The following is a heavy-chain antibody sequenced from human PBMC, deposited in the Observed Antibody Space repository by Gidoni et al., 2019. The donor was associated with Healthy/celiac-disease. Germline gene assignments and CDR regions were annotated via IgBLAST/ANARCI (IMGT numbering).Heavy chain of an antibody. CDR1: GGSLSSSSYY. J-gene: IGHJ4*02. V-gene: IGHV4-39*01. Sequence: QLQLQESGPGLVKPSETLSLTCTVSGGSLSSSSYYWGWIRPPPGKGLECIGSIYYSWSTYDNPSLKSLVTISVDTSKNQFSLKLSSVTAADTAVYYCARLPCDYVDSWGQVTLVTVSS. CDR3: ARLPCDYVDS. CDR2: IYYSWST.